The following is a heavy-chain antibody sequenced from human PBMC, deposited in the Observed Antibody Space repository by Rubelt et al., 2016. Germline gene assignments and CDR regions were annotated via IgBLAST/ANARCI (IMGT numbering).Heavy chain of an antibody. J-gene: IGHJ3*01. CDR2: IYYSGTT. CDR3: AGGVSGYDDGVAHVLDV. D-gene: IGHD5-12*01. CDR1: GGSINSDY. Sequence: QLQESGPGLVKPSETLSLTCFVSGGSINSDYWSWIRQAPGRGLEWIGCIYYSGTTNYNPSFKSGVNLSIDTSKNQILLWLGSVTASDMAGDYVAGGVSGYDDGVAHVLDVWGQGTMVTVSS. V-gene: IGHV4-59*01.